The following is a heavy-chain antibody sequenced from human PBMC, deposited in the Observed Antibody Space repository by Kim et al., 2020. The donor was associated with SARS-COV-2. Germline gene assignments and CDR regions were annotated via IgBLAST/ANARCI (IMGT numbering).Heavy chain of an antibody. CDR2: IYQSGST. Sequence: SETLSLTCTVSSGSISSSSYYWVWIRQPPGKGLEWIGSIYQSGSTYYNPSLKSRVTISVDTSKNQFSLKLSSVTATDTAVYYCARQFITGTAGRGYFDYWGQGTLVTVSS. D-gene: IGHD1-20*01. J-gene: IGHJ4*02. V-gene: IGHV4-39*01. CDR1: SGSISSSSYY. CDR3: ARQFITGTAGRGYFDY.